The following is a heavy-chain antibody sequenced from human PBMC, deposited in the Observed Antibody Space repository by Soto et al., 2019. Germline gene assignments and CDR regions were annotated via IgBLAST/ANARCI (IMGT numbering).Heavy chain of an antibody. D-gene: IGHD3-3*01. V-gene: IGHV1-18*01. CDR3: ARTSEGGTIFGVVINYYYYMDV. CDR2: ISAYNGNT. J-gene: IGHJ6*03. Sequence: ASVKVSCKASGYTFTSYGISWVRQAPGQGLEWMGWISAYNGNTNYAQKLQGRVTMTTDTSTSTAYMGLRSLRSDDTAVYYCARTSEGGTIFGVVINYYYYMDVWGKGTTVTVSS. CDR1: GYTFTSYG.